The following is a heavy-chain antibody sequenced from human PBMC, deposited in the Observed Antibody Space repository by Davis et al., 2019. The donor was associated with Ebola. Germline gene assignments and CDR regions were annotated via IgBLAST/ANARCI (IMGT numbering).Heavy chain of an antibody. CDR1: GFTFSYHR. Sequence: PGGSLRLSCEASGFTFSYHRMSWIRQAPGKGLEWVSAISSSGHNTYYADSVKGRFTISRDNSKNTVYLQMNSLRAEDTAIYYCAKHQLYCSTTSCYLWGQGTMVTVSS. CDR2: ISSSGHNT. J-gene: IGHJ3*01. CDR3: AKHQLYCSTTSCYL. D-gene: IGHD2-2*01. V-gene: IGHV3-23*01.